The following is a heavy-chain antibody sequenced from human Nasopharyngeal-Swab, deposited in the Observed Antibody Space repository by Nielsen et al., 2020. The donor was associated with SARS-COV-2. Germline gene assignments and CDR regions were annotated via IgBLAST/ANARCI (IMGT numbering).Heavy chain of an antibody. D-gene: IGHD3/OR15-3a*01. CDR1: GFSFSDYY. Sequence: GESLQISCAASGFSFSDYYISWIRQAPGKGLEWVSYISTTGTTMYYADSMKGRFIISRDNAKNSLFLQMNSLRAEDTAVYYCARGLRGRTDFDYWGQGTLVTVSS. J-gene: IGHJ4*02. CDR2: ISTTGTTM. CDR3: ARGLRGRTDFDY. V-gene: IGHV3-11*01.